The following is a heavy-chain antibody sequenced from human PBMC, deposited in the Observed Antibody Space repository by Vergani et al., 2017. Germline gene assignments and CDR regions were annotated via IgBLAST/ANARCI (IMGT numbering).Heavy chain of an antibody. V-gene: IGHV4-59*01. CDR2: IDYSGST. CDR1: GGSISSYY. CDR3: ARGGGSYYGNFDY. J-gene: IGHJ4*02. Sequence: QVQLQESGPGLVKPSETLSLTCTVSGGSISSYYWGWIRQPPGKGLEWIGYIDYSGSTNYNPSLKSRVTISVDTSKNQFSLKLGSVTAGDTAVYYCARGGGSYYGNFDYWGQGTLVTVSS. D-gene: IGHD1-26*01.